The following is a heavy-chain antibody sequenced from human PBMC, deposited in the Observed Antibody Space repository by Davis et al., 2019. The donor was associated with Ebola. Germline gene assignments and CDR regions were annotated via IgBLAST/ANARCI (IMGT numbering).Heavy chain of an antibody. V-gene: IGHV1-69*13. CDR2: IIPIFGTA. CDR3: AREIAARPIDY. CDR1: GGTFSSYA. Sequence: SVKVSCKASGGTFSSYAISWVRQAPGQGLEWMGGIIPIFGTANYAQKFQGRVTITADESTSTAYMELSSLRSDDTAVYYCAREIAARPIDYWGQGTLVTVSS. J-gene: IGHJ4*02. D-gene: IGHD6-6*01.